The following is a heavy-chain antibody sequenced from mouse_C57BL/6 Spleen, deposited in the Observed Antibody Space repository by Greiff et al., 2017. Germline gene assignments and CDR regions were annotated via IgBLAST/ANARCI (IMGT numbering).Heavy chain of an antibody. V-gene: IGHV1-69*01. CDR2: IDPSDSYT. CDR1: GYTFTSYW. CDR3: ARDYGSSPDY. Sequence: VQLQQPGAELVMPGASVKLSCKASGYTFTSYWMHWVKQRPGQGLEWIGEIDPSDSYTNYNQKFKGKYTLTVDKSSSTAYMQLSSLTSEDSAVYYCARDYGSSPDYWGQGTTLTVSS. D-gene: IGHD1-1*01. J-gene: IGHJ2*01.